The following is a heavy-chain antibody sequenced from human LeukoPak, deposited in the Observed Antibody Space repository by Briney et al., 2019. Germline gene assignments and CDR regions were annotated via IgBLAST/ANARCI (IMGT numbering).Heavy chain of an antibody. D-gene: IGHD2-2*01. J-gene: IGHJ4*02. CDR1: GFTFSSYG. CDR3: AKDVGYCSSTSCYGP. CDR2: ISYDGSNK. V-gene: IGHV3-30*18. Sequence: PGRSLRLSCAASGFTFSSYGMHWVRQAPGKGLEWVAVISYDGSNKYYADSVKGRFTISRDNSKNTLYLQMNSLRAEDTAVYCCAKDVGYCSSTSCYGPWGRGTLVTVSS.